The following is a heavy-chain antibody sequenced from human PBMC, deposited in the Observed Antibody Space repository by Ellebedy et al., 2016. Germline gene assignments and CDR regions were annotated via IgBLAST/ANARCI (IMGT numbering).Heavy chain of an antibody. CDR3: ARGNAMPGPEPLDY. D-gene: IGHD1-14*01. CDR2: ISGSGGAT. Sequence: GESLKISCAASGFTFSTYAMTWVRQAPGKGLDAVSGISGSGGATYDADAVKGRFTISRDNSKNTLYLQMNSLRAEDTAVYYCARGNAMPGPEPLDYWGQGTLVTVSS. V-gene: IGHV3-23*01. CDR1: GFTFSTYA. J-gene: IGHJ4*02.